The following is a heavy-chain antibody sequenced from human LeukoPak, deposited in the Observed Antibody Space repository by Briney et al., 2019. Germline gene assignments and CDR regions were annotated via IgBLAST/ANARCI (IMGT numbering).Heavy chain of an antibody. CDR2: IYHSGSA. CDR3: ARQPVEMSTIAAIDY. J-gene: IGHJ4*02. V-gene: IGHV4-59*01. CDR1: GGSISSFY. Sequence: PSETLSLTCTVSGGSISSFYWSWIRQPPGKGLEWIGYIYHSGSAKYNPPLKSRVTISVDTSKNQFSLKLSSVTAADTAVYYCARQPVEMSTIAAIDYWGQGTLVTVSS. D-gene: IGHD5-24*01.